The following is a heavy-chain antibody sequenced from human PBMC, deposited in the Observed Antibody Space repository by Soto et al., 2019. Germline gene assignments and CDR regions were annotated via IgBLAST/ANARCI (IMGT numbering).Heavy chain of an antibody. Sequence: ASGKGSCKASGYTFTDYALHWVRQAPGQRLEWMGWINSGNGYTTYSQKFQDRVTITRDTSASTAYMELSSLRSEDRAGYYGGRGNGYPYNWFREXSFVRSFDIWGQGTLVTVS. CDR3: GRGNGYPYNWFREXSFVRSFDI. J-gene: IGHJ3*02. V-gene: IGHV1-3*01. D-gene: IGHD3-10*01. CDR1: GYTFTDYA. CDR2: INSGNGYT.